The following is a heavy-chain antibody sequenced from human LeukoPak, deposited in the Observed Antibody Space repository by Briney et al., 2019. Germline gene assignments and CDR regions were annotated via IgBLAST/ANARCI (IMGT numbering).Heavy chain of an antibody. J-gene: IGHJ4*02. CDR3: AGDYADYVGFFFFVH. V-gene: IGHV3-23*01. CDR2: ISDSGGST. Sequence: GGSLRLSCAASGFAFTNYAMNWVRLAPGKGLEWVSSISDSGGSTYYADSAKGRFTISRDNSKNTLYLQMDSLRAEDTAVYYCAGDYADYVGFFFFVHWGQGTLVTVSS. D-gene: IGHD4-17*01. CDR1: GFAFTNYA.